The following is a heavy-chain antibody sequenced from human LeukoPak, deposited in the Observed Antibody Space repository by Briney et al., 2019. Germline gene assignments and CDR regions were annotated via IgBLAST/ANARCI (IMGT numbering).Heavy chain of an antibody. D-gene: IGHD3-10*01. CDR3: ARDLITMVRGVAPSDY. Sequence: ASVKVSCKASGYTFTGYYMHWVRQAPGQGLEWMGRINPNSGGTNYAQKFQGRVTMTRDTSISTAYMELSRLGSDDTAVYYCARDLITMVRGVAPSDYWGQGTLVTVSS. J-gene: IGHJ4*02. CDR1: GYTFTGYY. V-gene: IGHV1-2*06. CDR2: INPNSGGT.